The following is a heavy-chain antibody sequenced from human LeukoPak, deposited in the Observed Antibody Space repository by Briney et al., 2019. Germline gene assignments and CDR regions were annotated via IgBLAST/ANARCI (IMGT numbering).Heavy chain of an antibody. V-gene: IGHV1-69*13. CDR3: ARDLGSHDHTADYYYGMDV. J-gene: IGHJ6*02. Sequence: SVKVSCKASGGTFSSYAISWVRQAPGQGLEWMGGIIPIFGTANYAQKFQGRDTITADESTSTAYMELSSLRSEDTAVYYCARDLGSHDHTADYYYGMDVWGQGTTVTVSS. D-gene: IGHD5-18*01. CDR2: IIPIFGTA. CDR1: GGTFSSYA.